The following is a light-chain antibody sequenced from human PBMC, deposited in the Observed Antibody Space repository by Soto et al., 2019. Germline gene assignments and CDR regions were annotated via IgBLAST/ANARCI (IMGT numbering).Light chain of an antibody. CDR1: QTISSW. CDR3: QQHNSYPPAT. Sequence: EIQMTQSPSTLSGSVGDRFTITCLASQTISSWLAWYQQKPGKAPKLLIYKASNLKSGVPSRFSGSGSGTEFTLTISSLQPDDFATYYCQQHNSYPPATFGPGTRLEIK. CDR2: KAS. J-gene: IGKJ5*01. V-gene: IGKV1-5*03.